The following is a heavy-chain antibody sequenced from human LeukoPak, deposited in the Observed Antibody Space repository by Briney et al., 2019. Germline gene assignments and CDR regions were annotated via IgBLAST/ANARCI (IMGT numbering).Heavy chain of an antibody. J-gene: IGHJ4*02. Sequence: ASVKVSCKASGYTFTSYYMHWVRQALGQGLEWMGIINPSGGSTSYAQKFQGRVTMTRDMSTSTVYMELSSLRSEDTAVYYCARQAEALRWYAGHWGQGTLVTVSS. CDR3: ARQAEALRWYAGH. D-gene: IGHD4-23*01. CDR1: GYTFTSYY. CDR2: INPSGGST. V-gene: IGHV1-46*01.